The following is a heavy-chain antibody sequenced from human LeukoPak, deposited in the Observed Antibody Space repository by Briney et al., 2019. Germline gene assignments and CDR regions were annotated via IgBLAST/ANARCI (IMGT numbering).Heavy chain of an antibody. D-gene: IGHD1-1*01. CDR1: GFSFSSYW. Sequence: PGGSLRLSCAASGFSFSSYWMTWVRQAPGKGLEWVANIKQDGSEKYYVDSVKGRFTISRDNSKNTLYLQMNSLRAEDTAVYYCARDVTNQPDRIDAFDIWGQGTMVTVSS. CDR2: IKQDGSEK. CDR3: ARDVTNQPDRIDAFDI. V-gene: IGHV3-7*01. J-gene: IGHJ3*02.